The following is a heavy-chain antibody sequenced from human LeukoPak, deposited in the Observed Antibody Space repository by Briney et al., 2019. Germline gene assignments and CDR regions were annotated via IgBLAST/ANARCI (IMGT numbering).Heavy chain of an antibody. CDR2: ISSSSSYI. V-gene: IGHV3-21*01. CDR3: ARETPGEQQLVLYGMDV. J-gene: IGHJ6*02. D-gene: IGHD6-13*01. CDR1: GFTFSSYS. Sequence: PGGSLRLSCAASGFTFSSYSMNWVRQAPGEGLEWVSSISSSSSYIYYADSVKGRFTISRDNAKTSLYLQMNSLRAEDTAVYYCARETPGEQQLVLYGMDVWGQGTTVTVSS.